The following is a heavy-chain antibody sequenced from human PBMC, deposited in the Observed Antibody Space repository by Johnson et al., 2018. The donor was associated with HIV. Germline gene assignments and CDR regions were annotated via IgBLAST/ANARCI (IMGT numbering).Heavy chain of an antibody. CDR3: ARRVGMIGVERGAFDI. D-gene: IGHD3-22*01. J-gene: IGHJ3*02. CDR1: GFTFNNYA. Sequence: VQLVESGGTLVQPGGSLRLSCVGSGFTFNNYAMHWVRQAPGKRLEYVSAISSNGGNTYYANFAKGRFTISRDNSKNTLYLQMGSLRAEDMAVYYCARRVGMIGVERGAFDIWGQGTMVTVSS. V-gene: IGHV3-64*01. CDR2: ISSNGGNT.